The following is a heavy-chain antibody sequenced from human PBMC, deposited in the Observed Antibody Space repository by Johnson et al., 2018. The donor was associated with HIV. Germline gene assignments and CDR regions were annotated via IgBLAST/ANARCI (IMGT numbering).Heavy chain of an antibody. J-gene: IGHJ3*02. V-gene: IGHV3-30-3*01. Sequence: QVQLVESGGGVVQPGRSLRLSCAASGFTFSSYAMHWVRQAPGKGLEWVAVISYDGSNTYYADSVTGRFTISRDNAKNTLYLQMNSLRADDTAVYYCARVQWLILDAFDIWGQGTMVTVSS. CDR2: ISYDGSNT. CDR1: GFTFSSYA. CDR3: ARVQWLILDAFDI. D-gene: IGHD6-19*01.